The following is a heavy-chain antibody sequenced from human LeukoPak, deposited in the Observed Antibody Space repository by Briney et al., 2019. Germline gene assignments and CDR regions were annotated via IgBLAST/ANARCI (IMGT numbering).Heavy chain of an antibody. CDR3: ARDQVSIAAAGTYYYYGMDV. CDR2: ISAYNGNT. Sequence: ASVKVSCKASGYTFTSYGIGWVRQAPGQGLEWMGWISAYNGNTNYAQKLQGRVTMTTDTSTSTAYMELRSLRSDDTAVYYCARDQVSIAAAGTYYYYGMDVWGQGTTVTVSS. D-gene: IGHD6-13*01. J-gene: IGHJ6*02. V-gene: IGHV1-18*01. CDR1: GYTFTSYG.